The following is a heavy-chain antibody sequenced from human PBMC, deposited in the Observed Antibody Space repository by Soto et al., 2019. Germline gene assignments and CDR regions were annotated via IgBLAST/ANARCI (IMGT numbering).Heavy chain of an antibody. CDR2: ISGSGGST. Sequence: EVQLLESGGGLVQPGGSLRLSCAASGFTFSSYAMSWVRQAPGKGLEWVSAISGSGGSTYYADSVKGRFTISRDNSKNTLYLQMNSLRAEDTAVYYCAKDGRETLAYCGGDCFAWYFDLWGRGTLVTVSS. D-gene: IGHD2-21*02. J-gene: IGHJ2*01. CDR3: AKDGRETLAYCGGDCFAWYFDL. V-gene: IGHV3-23*01. CDR1: GFTFSSYA.